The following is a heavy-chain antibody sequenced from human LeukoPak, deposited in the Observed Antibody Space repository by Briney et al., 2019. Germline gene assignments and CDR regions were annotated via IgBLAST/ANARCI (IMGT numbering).Heavy chain of an antibody. V-gene: IGHV3-30-3*01. Sequence: PGGSLRLSCAASGFTFSSYAMHWVRQAPGKGLEWVAVISFDGSNKYYADSVKGRFTISRDNSKNTLYQQMNSLRAEDTAVYYCARDQTVTTERYDYYYYYGMDVWGQGTTVTVSS. CDR1: GFTFSSYA. D-gene: IGHD4-11*01. J-gene: IGHJ6*02. CDR2: ISFDGSNK. CDR3: ARDQTVTTERYDYYYYYGMDV.